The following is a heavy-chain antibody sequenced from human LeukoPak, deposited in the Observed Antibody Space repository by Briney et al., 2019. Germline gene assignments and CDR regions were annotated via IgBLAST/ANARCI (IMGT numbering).Heavy chain of an antibody. D-gene: IGHD3-3*01. CDR2: ISAYNGNT. V-gene: IGHV1-18*01. CDR3: ASSIFGVVIENWFDP. J-gene: IGHJ5*02. CDR1: GYTFTSYG. Sequence: ASVKVSCKASGYTFTSYGISWVRQAPGQGLEWMGWISAYNGNTNYAQKLQGRVTMTTDTSTSTAYMELSSLRSEDTAVYYCASSIFGVVIENWFDPWGQGTLVTVSS.